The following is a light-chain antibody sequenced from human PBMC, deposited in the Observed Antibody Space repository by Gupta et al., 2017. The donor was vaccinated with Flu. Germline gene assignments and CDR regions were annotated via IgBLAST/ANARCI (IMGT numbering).Light chain of an antibody. V-gene: IGLV2-23*01. CDR2: EGN. Sequence: QSALTQPASVSGSPGQSITISCTGTSSDVGNYNLVSWYQQHPGKVPKRMIYEGNKRPSGVSNRFSGSKSGNTAFLTISGHQAEDEADYYCCSYGGGSIHVFGTGTKVTVL. CDR1: SSDVGNYNL. CDR3: CSYGGGSIHV. J-gene: IGLJ1*01.